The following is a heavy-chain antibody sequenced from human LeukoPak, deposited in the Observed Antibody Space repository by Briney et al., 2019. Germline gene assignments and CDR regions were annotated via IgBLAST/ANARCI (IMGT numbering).Heavy chain of an antibody. CDR1: GFTFSSYA. Sequence: PGGPLRLSCAASGFTFSSYAMSWVRQAPGKGLEWVSGISGSGDSTYYAVSVKGRFTISRDSSKSTLFLQMNSLRADDTAVYYCARVPLTWLVRDYYYMDVWGKGTTVTVSS. CDR3: ARVPLTWLVRDYYYMDV. CDR2: ISGSGDST. D-gene: IGHD2-21*01. J-gene: IGHJ6*03. V-gene: IGHV3-23*01.